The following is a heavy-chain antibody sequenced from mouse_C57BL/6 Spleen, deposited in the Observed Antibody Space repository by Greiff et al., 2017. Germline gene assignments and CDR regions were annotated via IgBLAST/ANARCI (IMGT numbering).Heavy chain of an antibody. D-gene: IGHD2-12*01. V-gene: IGHV1-85*01. CDR2: IYPRDGST. Sequence: VQLQESGPELVKPGASVKLSCKASGYTFTSYYITWVKQRPGQGLEWIGGIYPRDGSTKYNEKFKGKATLTVDTSSSTAYMQLNSLTSEDSADYCGASWVTSYRGYYVDDWGQGTTLTVSS. CDR3: ASWVTSYRGYYVDD. CDR1: GYTFTSYY. J-gene: IGHJ2*01.